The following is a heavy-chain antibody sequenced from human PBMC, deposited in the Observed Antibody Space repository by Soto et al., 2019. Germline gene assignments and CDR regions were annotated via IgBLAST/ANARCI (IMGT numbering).Heavy chain of an antibody. J-gene: IGHJ6*02. CDR3: AALIFYYGMDV. CDR1: GYTFTNYW. V-gene: IGHV5-51*01. Sequence: PGESLKICCKGSGYTFTNYWIGWVRQMPRKGLEWMGIIYPGDSDTKYNPSFQGQVTISADKSITTTYLRWTSLKASDTAIYYCAALIFYYGMDVWGQGTTVTVSS. CDR2: IYPGDSDT.